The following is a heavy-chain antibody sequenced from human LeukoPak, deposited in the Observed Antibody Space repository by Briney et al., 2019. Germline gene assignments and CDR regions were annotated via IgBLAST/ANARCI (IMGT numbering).Heavy chain of an antibody. Sequence: PGRSLRLSCAASGFTFSSYAMHWVRQAPGKGLEWVAVISYDGSNKYYADSVKGRFTISRDNSKNTLYLQMNSLRAEDTAVYYCARPMVRGSPDAFDIWGQGTMVTVSS. CDR2: ISYDGSNK. D-gene: IGHD3-10*01. J-gene: IGHJ3*02. CDR3: ARPMVRGSPDAFDI. V-gene: IGHV3-30-3*01. CDR1: GFTFSSYA.